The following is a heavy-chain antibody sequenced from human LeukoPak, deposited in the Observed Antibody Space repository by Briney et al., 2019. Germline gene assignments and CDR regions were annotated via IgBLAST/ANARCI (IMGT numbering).Heavy chain of an antibody. CDR2: IKSKTDGGTT. Sequence: GGSLRLSCAASGFTFSNAWMSWVRQAPGKGLEWVGRIKSKTDGGTTDYAAPVKGRFTISRDDSKNTLYLQMNCLKTEDTAVYYCTTQYYDILTGYFQFDYWGQGTLVTVSS. CDR3: TTQYYDILTGYFQFDY. V-gene: IGHV3-15*01. D-gene: IGHD3-9*01. J-gene: IGHJ4*02. CDR1: GFTFSNAW.